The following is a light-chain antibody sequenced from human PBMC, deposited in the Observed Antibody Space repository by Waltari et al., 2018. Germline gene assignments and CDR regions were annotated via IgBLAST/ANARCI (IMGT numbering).Light chain of an antibody. J-gene: IGLJ3*02. CDR3: CSYAGIWV. V-gene: IGLV2-11*01. CDR2: DVT. Sequence: QSALTQPRSVSGSPGQSVTISCAGTCSDVGDFNSVSWYQQHPGKAPKPVIFDVTKRPSGVPDRFSGSKSGTSASLTVFGLQAEDEADYYCCSYAGIWVFGGGTKLTVL. CDR1: CSDVGDFNS.